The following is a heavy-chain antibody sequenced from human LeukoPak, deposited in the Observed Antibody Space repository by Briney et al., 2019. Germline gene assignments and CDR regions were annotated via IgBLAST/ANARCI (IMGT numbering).Heavy chain of an antibody. J-gene: IGHJ6*02. CDR2: ISAYSGNT. D-gene: IGHD3-9*01. CDR1: GYTFTSYG. V-gene: IGHV1-18*01. Sequence: ASVKVSCKASGYTFTSYGISWVRQAPGQGLEWMGWISAYSGNTSYAQKLQGRVTMTTDTSTSTAYMELRSLRSDDTAVYYCARDGPLLRYFDWLPVDYYYGMDVWGQGTTVTVSS. CDR3: ARDGPLLRYFDWLPVDYYYGMDV.